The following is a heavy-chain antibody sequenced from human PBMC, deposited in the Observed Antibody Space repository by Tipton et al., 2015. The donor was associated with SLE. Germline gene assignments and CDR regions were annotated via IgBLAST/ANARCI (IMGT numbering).Heavy chain of an antibody. V-gene: IGHV1-69*01. CDR2: IIPIFATA. CDR1: GDTFSSYA. Sequence: QSGAEVKKPGSSVKVSCKASGDTFSSYAITWVRQAPGQGLEWMGGIIPIFATANYAQHFQGRVTITAGESTSTVYMELNSLRSWDTALYFCARVRKACCGDYGSFYAMDVWGQGTTVTVSS. J-gene: IGHJ6*02. CDR3: ARVRKACCGDYGSFYAMDV. D-gene: IGHD4-17*01.